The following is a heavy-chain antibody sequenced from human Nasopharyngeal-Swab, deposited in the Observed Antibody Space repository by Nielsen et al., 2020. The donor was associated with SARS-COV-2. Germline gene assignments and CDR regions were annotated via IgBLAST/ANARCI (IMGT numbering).Heavy chain of an antibody. CDR3: ARGGLDRSGLYGYDFDY. CDR1: GFTFSSYG. D-gene: IGHD6-25*01. CDR2: IWYDGSNK. Sequence: GGSLRLSCAASGFTFSSYGMHWVRQAPGKGLEWVAVIWYDGSNKYYADSVKGRFTISRDNSKNTLYLQMNSLRAEDTAVYYCARGGLDRSGLYGYDFDYWGQGTLVTVSS. V-gene: IGHV3-33*01. J-gene: IGHJ4*02.